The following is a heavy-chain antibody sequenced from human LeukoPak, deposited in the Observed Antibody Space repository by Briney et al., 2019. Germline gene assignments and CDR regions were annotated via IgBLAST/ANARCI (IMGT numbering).Heavy chain of an antibody. CDR1: GFTFDDYG. J-gene: IGHJ4*02. Sequence: GSLRLSCAASGFTFDDYGMSWVRQAPGKGLQWVSAFSGSGGSTYYADSVKGRFTISRDNSRNTLYLQMNSLRAEDTAVYYCARSGLSRFGFWGQGTLVTVSS. CDR3: ARSGLSRFGF. V-gene: IGHV3-23*01. CDR2: FSGSGGST. D-gene: IGHD2/OR15-2a*01.